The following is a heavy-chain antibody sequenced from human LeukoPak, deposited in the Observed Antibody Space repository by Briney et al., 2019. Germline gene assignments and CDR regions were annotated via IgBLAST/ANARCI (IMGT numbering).Heavy chain of an antibody. CDR1: GGSVSDFY. CDR2: IYYGGST. CDR3: ARNVGSRFFYYYMDI. D-gene: IGHD1-26*01. V-gene: IGHV4-59*02. Sequence: SETLSLTCSISGGSVSDFYWSWIRQSPGKGLEWIGYIYYGGSTTYSPSLKSRVSISRDTSRNHLSLKLTSVTAADTAVYYCARNVGSRFFYYYMDIWGEGTTVSVSS. J-gene: IGHJ6*03.